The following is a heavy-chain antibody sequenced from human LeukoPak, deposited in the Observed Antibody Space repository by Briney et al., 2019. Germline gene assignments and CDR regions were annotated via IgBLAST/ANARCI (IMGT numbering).Heavy chain of an antibody. Sequence: GESLKISSKCAGFNFTAYWSACRRQMPGKGQEWMVNIYPGGSNYRYTPSFQGQITIAASKSNTTVPLPWRSLQASDTAMYHCARHFHRACFGFWGQGSMLTVSS. CDR2: IYPGGSNY. CDR1: GFNFTAYW. V-gene: IGHV5-51*01. CDR3: ARHFHRACFGF. J-gene: IGHJ4*02.